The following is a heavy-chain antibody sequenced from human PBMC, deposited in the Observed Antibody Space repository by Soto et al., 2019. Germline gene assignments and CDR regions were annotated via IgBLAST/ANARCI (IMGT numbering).Heavy chain of an antibody. CDR1: GGSISSGGYY. CDR2: IYYSGST. J-gene: IGHJ6*02. V-gene: IGHV4-31*03. D-gene: IGHD3-10*01. Sequence: QVQLQESGPGLVKPSQTLSLTCTVSGGSISSGGYYWSWIRQHPGKGLEWIGYIYYSGSTYYNPSLKSRVTISVDTSKNQFSLKLSSVTASDTAVYYCARDLRFRGFYGMDVWGQGTTVTVSS. CDR3: ARDLRFRGFYGMDV.